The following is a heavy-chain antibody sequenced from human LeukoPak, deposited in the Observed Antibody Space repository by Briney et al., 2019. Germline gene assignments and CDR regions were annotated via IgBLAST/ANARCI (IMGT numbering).Heavy chain of an antibody. CDR2: IKSKTDGGTT. Sequence: GGSLRLSCAASGFTFSNAWMSWVRQAPGKGLEWVGRIKSKTDGGTTDYAAPVKGRFTISRDDSKNTLYLQMNSLKTEDTAVYYCTTAFHTFDGNPPVYYYYYYMDVWGKGTTVTVSS. CDR1: GFTFSNAW. CDR3: TTAFHTFDGNPPVYYYYYYMDV. V-gene: IGHV3-15*01. J-gene: IGHJ6*03. D-gene: IGHD1-14*01.